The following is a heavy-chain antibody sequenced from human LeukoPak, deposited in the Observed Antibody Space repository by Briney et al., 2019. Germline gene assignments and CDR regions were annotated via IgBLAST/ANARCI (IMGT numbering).Heavy chain of an antibody. CDR1: GYTFSGYY. CDR3: AREYRVNYFDY. J-gene: IGHJ4*02. Sequence: ASVKVSCKASGYTFSGYYMNWVRQAPGQGLEWMGRINPNSGGTNYAQKFQGRVTMTRDTSISTAYMELSRLRSDDTAVYYCAREYRVNYFDYWGQGTLVTVSS. D-gene: IGHD2-2*01. CDR2: INPNSGGT. V-gene: IGHV1-2*06.